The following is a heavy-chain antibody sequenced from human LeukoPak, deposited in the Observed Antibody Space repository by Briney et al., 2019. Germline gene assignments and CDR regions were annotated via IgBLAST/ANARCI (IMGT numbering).Heavy chain of an antibody. J-gene: IGHJ6*02. CDR3: ARDRYCSSTSCSYYYYYGMDV. V-gene: IGHV4-4*07. D-gene: IGHD2-2*01. Sequence: SETLSLTCTVSGGSISSYYWSWIRQPAGKGLEWIGRIYTSGSTNYSPSLKSRVTMSVDTSKNQFSLKLSSVTAADTAVYYCARDRYCSSTSCSYYYYYGMDVWGQGTTVTVSS. CDR2: IYTSGST. CDR1: GGSISSYY.